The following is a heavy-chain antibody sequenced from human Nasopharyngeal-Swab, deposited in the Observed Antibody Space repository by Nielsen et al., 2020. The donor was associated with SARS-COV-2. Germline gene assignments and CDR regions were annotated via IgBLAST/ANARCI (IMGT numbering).Heavy chain of an antibody. Sequence: SETLSLTCTVSGGSISSGSYYWSWIRQPAGKGQEWIGRIYTSGSTNYNPSLKSRVTISVDTSKNQFSLKLSSVTAADTAVYYCARDWMIAVAGYYYYYGMDVWGQGTTVTVSS. CDR1: GGSISSGSYY. J-gene: IGHJ6*02. CDR3: ARDWMIAVAGYYYYYGMDV. CDR2: IYTSGST. V-gene: IGHV4-61*02. D-gene: IGHD6-19*01.